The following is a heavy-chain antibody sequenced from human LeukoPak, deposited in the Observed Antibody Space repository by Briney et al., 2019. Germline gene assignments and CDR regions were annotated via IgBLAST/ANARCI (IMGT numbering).Heavy chain of an antibody. J-gene: IGHJ4*02. CDR2: IVSDGGST. V-gene: IGHV3-23*01. D-gene: IGHD6-13*01. Sequence: GESLRLSCAASGFPFSSYAMSWVRQAPGKGLEWVSAIVSDGGSTYYADSVKGRFTISRDNSNNTLYLQMNNLRAEDTAVYYCAKTHSSSWHPLDFWGQGTLVTASS. CDR1: GFPFSSYA. CDR3: AKTHSSSWHPLDF.